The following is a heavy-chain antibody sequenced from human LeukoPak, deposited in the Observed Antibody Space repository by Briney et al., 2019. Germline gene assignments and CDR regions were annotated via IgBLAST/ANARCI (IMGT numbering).Heavy chain of an antibody. D-gene: IGHD2-15*01. V-gene: IGHV3-33*01. J-gene: IGHJ4*02. Sequence: GGSLRLSCAVSGFTFSAYGMHWVRQAPGKGLEWVGVIWYDGSKKYCGDSVKGRFTISKDDSKNTLYLQMNSLRVEDTAIYYCTRDGGSGVDYWGQGTLVTVSS. CDR2: IWYDGSKK. CDR1: GFTFSAYG. CDR3: TRDGGSGVDY.